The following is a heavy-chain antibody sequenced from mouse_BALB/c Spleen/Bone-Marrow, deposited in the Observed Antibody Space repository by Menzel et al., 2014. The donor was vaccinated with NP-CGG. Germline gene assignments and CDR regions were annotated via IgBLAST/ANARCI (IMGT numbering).Heavy chain of an antibody. J-gene: IGHJ3*01. Sequence: EVQLQQSGAELVKPGASVKLSCTASGFNIKDTYMHWVKQRPEQGLEWIGRIDPANGNTKYDPKFQGKATITADTSSNTAYLQLSSLTSEDTAVYYCASYYYGSSRFAYWGQGTLLTVSA. CDR2: IDPANGNT. D-gene: IGHD1-1*01. CDR1: GFNIKDTY. CDR3: ASYYYGSSRFAY. V-gene: IGHV14-3*02.